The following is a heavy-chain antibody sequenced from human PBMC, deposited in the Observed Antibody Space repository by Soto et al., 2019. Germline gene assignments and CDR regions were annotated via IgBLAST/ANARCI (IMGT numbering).Heavy chain of an antibody. Sequence: SLIRKKKGKGLEWIGEINHGGSTNYNPSLKSRVTMSVDTSKNQFSLKLSSVTAADTAVYYCARVHVVLMEFANWFDPWGLGTLVTSPQ. V-gene: IGHV4-34*01. CDR3: ARVHVVLMEFANWFDP. J-gene: IGHJ5*02. CDR2: INHGGST. D-gene: IGHD2-8*01.